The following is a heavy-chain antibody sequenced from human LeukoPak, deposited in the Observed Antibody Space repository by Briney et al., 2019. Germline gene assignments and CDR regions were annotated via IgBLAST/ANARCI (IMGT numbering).Heavy chain of an antibody. J-gene: IGHJ4*02. CDR1: GGSISSSSYY. Sequence: SETLSLTCTVSGGSISSSSYYWGWIRQPPGKGLEWIGSIYYSGSTYYNPSLKSRVTISVDTSKNQFSLKLSSVTAADTAVYYCARGERITMIVVAPDYWGQGTLVTVSS. D-gene: IGHD3-22*01. V-gene: IGHV4-39*07. CDR3: ARGERITMIVVAPDY. CDR2: IYYSGST.